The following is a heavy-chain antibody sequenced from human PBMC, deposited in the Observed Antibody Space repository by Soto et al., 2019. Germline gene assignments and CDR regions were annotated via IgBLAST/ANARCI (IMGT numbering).Heavy chain of an antibody. V-gene: IGHV1-69*19. D-gene: IGHD3-10*01. CDR1: GGTFNTYA. J-gene: IGHJ4*02. CDR2: ISPRFGAA. CDR3: AREVQVHTPAFVY. Sequence: QVQLVQSGAEMKKPGSSVKVSCQSSGGTFNTYAMNWVRQAPGQGPEWMGDISPRFGAANYAPKFQGRVTITADETTGTSYMQVSSLASEATALYFCAREVQVHTPAFVYWGQGTLVTVSS.